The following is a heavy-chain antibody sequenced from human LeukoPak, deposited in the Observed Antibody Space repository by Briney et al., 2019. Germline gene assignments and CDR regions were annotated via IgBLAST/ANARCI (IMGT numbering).Heavy chain of an antibody. CDR2: IYYSGST. D-gene: IGHD6-19*01. V-gene: IGHV4-59*01. CDR1: GGSISSYY. CDR3: ARDGSSGWYGSFDY. Sequence: PSETLSLTCTVSGGSISSYYWSWIRQPPGKGLEWIGYIYYSGSTNYNPSLKSRVTISVDTSKNQFSLKLSSETAADTAVYYCARDGSSGWYGSFDYWGQGTLVTVSS. J-gene: IGHJ4*02.